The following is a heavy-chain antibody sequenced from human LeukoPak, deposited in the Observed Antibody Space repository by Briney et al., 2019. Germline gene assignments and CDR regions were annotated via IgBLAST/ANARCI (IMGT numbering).Heavy chain of an antibody. D-gene: IGHD6-13*01. J-gene: IGHJ5*02. CDR3: AKEYSSSYHNWFDP. Sequence: GGSLRLSCAASGFTFDDYAMHWVRQAPGKGLEWVSGISWNSGSIGYADSVKGRSTISRDNAKNSLYLQMNSLRAEDTAVYYCAKEYSSSYHNWFDPWGQGTLVTVSS. CDR2: ISWNSGSI. V-gene: IGHV3-9*01. CDR1: GFTFDDYA.